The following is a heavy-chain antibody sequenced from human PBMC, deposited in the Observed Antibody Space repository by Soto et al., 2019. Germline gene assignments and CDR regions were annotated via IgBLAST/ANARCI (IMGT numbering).Heavy chain of an antibody. CDR1: GYTFTGYY. CDR3: ASAGGSSGYDFDY. V-gene: IGHV1-2*02. J-gene: IGHJ4*02. D-gene: IGHD3-22*01. Sequence: ASVKVSCKASGYTFTGYYMHWVRQAPGQGLEWMGWINPNSGGTNYAQKFQGRVAMTRDTSISTAYMELSRLRSDDTAVYYCASAGGSSGYDFDYWGQGTLVTVSS. CDR2: INPNSGGT.